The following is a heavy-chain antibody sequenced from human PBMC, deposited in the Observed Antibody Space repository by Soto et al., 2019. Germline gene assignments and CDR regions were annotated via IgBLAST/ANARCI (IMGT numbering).Heavy chain of an antibody. CDR3: ARDPPPADGDYLFSGNYYYYMDV. V-gene: IGHV3-33*01. CDR1: GFTFSSYG. J-gene: IGHJ6*03. CDR2: IWYDGSNK. D-gene: IGHD4-17*01. Sequence: GGSLRLSCAASGFTFSSYGMHWVRQAPGKGLEWVAVIWYDGSNKYYADSVKGRFTISRDNSKNTLYLQMNSLRAEDTAVYYCARDPPPADGDYLFSGNYYYYMDVWGKGTTVTVSS.